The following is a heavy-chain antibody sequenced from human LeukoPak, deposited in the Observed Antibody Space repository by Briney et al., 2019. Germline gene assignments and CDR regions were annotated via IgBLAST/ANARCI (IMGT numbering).Heavy chain of an antibody. V-gene: IGHV3-11*01. Sequence: GGSLRLSCAASGFTFSDFYMSWIRQAPGKGLEWVSYISSSGSTIYYADSVKGRFTISRDNAKNSLYLQMNSLRAEDTAVYYCARDGRPGYSSSWYYFDYWGQGTLVTVSS. CDR2: ISSSGSTI. J-gene: IGHJ4*02. CDR1: GFTFSDFY. CDR3: ARDGRPGYSSSWYYFDY. D-gene: IGHD6-13*01.